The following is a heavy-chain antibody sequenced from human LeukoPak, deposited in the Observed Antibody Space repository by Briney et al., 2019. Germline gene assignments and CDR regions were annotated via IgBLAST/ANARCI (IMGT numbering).Heavy chain of an antibody. CDR2: ISSSSSYT. J-gene: IGHJ6*02. Sequence: GGSLRLSCAASGFTFSDYYMSWIRQAPGKGREWVSYISSSSSYTNYADSVKGRFTISRDNAKNSLYLQMNSLRAEDTAVYYCARAGVNEPRGDYYYGMDVWGQGTTVTVSS. CDR3: ARAGVNEPRGDYYYGMDV. CDR1: GFTFSDYY. V-gene: IGHV3-11*06. D-gene: IGHD1-1*01.